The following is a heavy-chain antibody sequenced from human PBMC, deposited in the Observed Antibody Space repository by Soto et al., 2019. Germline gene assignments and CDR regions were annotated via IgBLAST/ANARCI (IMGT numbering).Heavy chain of an antibody. CDR1: GLSLSSYS. J-gene: IGHJ3*02. Sequence: GTLRLSWAASGLSLSSYSMNWVCQAPGKGLEWVSSISSSSSYIYYADSVKGRFTISRDNAKNSLYLQMNSLRAEDTAVYYCARDGSGYSYGYGTYDAFDSWGQGTMVTV. CDR2: ISSSSSYI. V-gene: IGHV3-21*01. CDR3: ARDGSGYSYGYGTYDAFDS. D-gene: IGHD5-18*01.